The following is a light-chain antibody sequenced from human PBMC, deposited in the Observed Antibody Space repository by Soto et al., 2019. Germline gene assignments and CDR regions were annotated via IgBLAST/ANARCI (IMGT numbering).Light chain of an antibody. CDR2: GAS. CDR3: QQRTRWPMT. Sequence: EIVLTQSPATLCVSPGERATLSCSASQSVSSYLAWYQQKPGQAPRVLIYGASKRATGIPDRFSGSGSGTDFSLTISRLEPEDFAVYYCQQRTRWPMTFGQGTRLEIK. V-gene: IGKV3-11*01. J-gene: IGKJ5*01. CDR1: QSVSSY.